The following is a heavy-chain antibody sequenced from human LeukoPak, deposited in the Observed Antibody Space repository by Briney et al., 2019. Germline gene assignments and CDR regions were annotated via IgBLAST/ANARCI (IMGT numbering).Heavy chain of an antibody. CDR3: AKFGRTTWQGFDY. CDR2: ISFDGHNK. V-gene: IGHV3-30-3*01. D-gene: IGHD2-2*01. CDR1: GFAFSSHA. J-gene: IGHJ4*02. Sequence: PGRSLRLSCAASGFAFSSHALHWVRQAPGKGLEWVAVISFDGHNKYYSDSVKGRFTISRDNSKNTLFLHMNSLRAEDTAVYYCAKFGRTTWQGFDYWGQGTLVTVSS.